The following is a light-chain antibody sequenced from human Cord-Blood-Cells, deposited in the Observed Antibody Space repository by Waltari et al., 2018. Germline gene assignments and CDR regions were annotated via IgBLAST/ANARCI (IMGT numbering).Light chain of an antibody. V-gene: IGKV1-33*01. CDR2: DAS. Sequence: DIQMTQSPSSLSASVGDRVTITCQASQDISNYLNWYQQKPGKAPKLLIYDASNLETGVPSRFSGSGSGTDFTFTISSLQPEDIATYYCQQYDNLPWTFGQGTKEEIK. CDR3: QQYDNLPWT. J-gene: IGKJ1*01. CDR1: QDISNY.